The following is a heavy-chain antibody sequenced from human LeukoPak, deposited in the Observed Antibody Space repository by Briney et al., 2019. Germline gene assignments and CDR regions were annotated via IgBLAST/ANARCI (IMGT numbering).Heavy chain of an antibody. Sequence: SETLSLTCAVYGGSFSGYYWSWIRQPPGKGLEWIGEINHSGSTNYNPSLKSRVTISVDTSKNQFSLKLSSVTAADTAVYYCARGPGLLGYCSGGSCYGYWGQGTLVTVSS. D-gene: IGHD2-15*01. CDR2: INHSGST. CDR3: ARGPGLLGYCSGGSCYGY. CDR1: GGSFSGYY. V-gene: IGHV4-34*01. J-gene: IGHJ4*02.